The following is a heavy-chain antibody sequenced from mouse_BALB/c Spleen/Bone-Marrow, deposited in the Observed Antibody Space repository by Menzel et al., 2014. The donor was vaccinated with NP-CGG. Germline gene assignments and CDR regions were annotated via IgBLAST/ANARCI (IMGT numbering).Heavy chain of an antibody. J-gene: IGHJ2*01. CDR3: ARPYYRYLYFDY. Sequence: EVMLVESGGGLVQPGGSLKLSCAASGFDFSRYWMNWVRQAPGKGLEWIGEINPDSSTINYTPFLKDKFIISRDNAKNTLYLQMSKVRSEDTALHYCARPYYRYLYFDYWGQGPLSQSPQ. D-gene: IGHD2-14*01. V-gene: IGHV4-1*02. CDR2: INPDSSTI. CDR1: GFDFSRYW.